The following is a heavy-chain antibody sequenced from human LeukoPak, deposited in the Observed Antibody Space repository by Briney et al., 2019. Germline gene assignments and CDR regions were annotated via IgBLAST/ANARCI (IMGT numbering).Heavy chain of an antibody. CDR3: ARGPPYAGGYYVGDY. J-gene: IGHJ4*02. Sequence: TGGSLRLSCVASGFIFSNHGMSWVRQAPGKGLEWISGIRDGGDNTYYVDSVKGRFTISRDNAKNTLYLQMNILKAEDTAIYYCARGPPYAGGYYVGDYWGQGILVTVSS. D-gene: IGHD1-26*01. CDR2: IRDGGDNT. CDR1: GFIFSNHG. V-gene: IGHV3-23*01.